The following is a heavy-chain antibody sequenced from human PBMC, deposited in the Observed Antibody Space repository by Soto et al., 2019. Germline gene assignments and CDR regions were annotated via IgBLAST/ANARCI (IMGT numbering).Heavy chain of an antibody. J-gene: IGHJ4*02. CDR3: ARDSPIGSTFSGYDAIDY. CDR1: GGAFTNDI. CDR2: IIPLLDIT. D-gene: IGHD5-12*01. Sequence: QVQLVQSGAEVKKPGSSVKVSCKASGGAFTNDIITWVRQAPGQGLEWMGRIIPLLDITNYAQKFQGRVTITADKSTSPAYMELNSLISEDTAVYYCARDSPIGSTFSGYDAIDYWGQGTLVTVSS. V-gene: IGHV1-69*08.